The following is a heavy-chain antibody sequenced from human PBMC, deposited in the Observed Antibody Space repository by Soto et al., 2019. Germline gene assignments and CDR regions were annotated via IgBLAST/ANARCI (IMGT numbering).Heavy chain of an antibody. V-gene: IGHV1-18*01. CDR1: GYTFTSYG. CDR3: ALVAPSITIFGVVISDFDS. J-gene: IGHJ4*02. D-gene: IGHD3-3*01. Sequence: QVQLVQSGAEVKKPGASVKVSCKASGYTFTSYGISWVRQAPGQGLEWMGWISANNGNTNYAQKLQGRVTMPTDTATSKAYMELRSLRSDDTAVYYCALVAPSITIFGVVISDFDSWGQGYMFTFSS. CDR2: ISANNGNT.